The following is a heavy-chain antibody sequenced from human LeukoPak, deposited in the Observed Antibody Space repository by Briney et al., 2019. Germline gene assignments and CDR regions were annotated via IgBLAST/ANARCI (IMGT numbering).Heavy chain of an antibody. Sequence: GGSLRLSCGASGFTLSTYSMTWVRQAPGKGLEWVANIKQDGSEKYYVDSVNGRFTISRDNAKNSLYLQMNSLRAEDTAVYYCAREISSWYRTEGRFDPWGQGTLVTVSS. CDR1: GFTLSTYS. CDR3: AREISSWYRTEGRFDP. CDR2: IKQDGSEK. D-gene: IGHD6-13*01. J-gene: IGHJ5*02. V-gene: IGHV3-7*01.